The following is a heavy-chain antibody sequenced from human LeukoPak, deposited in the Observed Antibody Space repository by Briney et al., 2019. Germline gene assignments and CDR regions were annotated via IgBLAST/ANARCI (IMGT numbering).Heavy chain of an antibody. Sequence: PSQTLSLTCALSGGSISRGGDSWSWIRQPPGKGLEWIGYIYHSGSTYYNPSLKRRVTISVDRSKNQFSLKLSSVTAADTAVYYCARDYLGDSSGYSKAFDIWGQGTMVTVSS. CDR3: ARDYLGDSSGYSKAFDI. J-gene: IGHJ3*02. D-gene: IGHD3-22*01. CDR2: IYHSGST. V-gene: IGHV4-30-2*01. CDR1: GGSISRGGDS.